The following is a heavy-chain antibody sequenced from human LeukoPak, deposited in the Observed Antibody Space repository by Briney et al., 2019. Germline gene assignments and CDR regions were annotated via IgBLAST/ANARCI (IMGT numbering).Heavy chain of an antibody. CDR2: IYHSGST. CDR1: GYSISSGYY. V-gene: IGHV4-38-2*02. Sequence: SETLSLTCTVSGYSISSGYYWGWIRRPPGKGLEWIGSIYHSGSTYYNPSLKSRVTISVDTSKNQFSLKLTSVTAADTAVYYCARHPSGRMWLQQGGWFDPWGQGTLVTVSS. CDR3: ARHPSGRMWLQQGGWFDP. D-gene: IGHD5-24*01. J-gene: IGHJ5*02.